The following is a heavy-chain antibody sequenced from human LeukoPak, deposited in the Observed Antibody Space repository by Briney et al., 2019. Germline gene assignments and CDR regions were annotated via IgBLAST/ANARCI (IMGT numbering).Heavy chain of an antibody. CDR2: INQDGHEK. V-gene: IGHV3-7*05. Sequence: GGSLRLSCVTSGFTSSSYWMTWVRQAPGKGLEWVANINQDGHEKNYVDSVKGRFTISRDNPKNSLYLQMNSLRAGDTAVYFCVRDMDVWAQGTTVTVSS. J-gene: IGHJ6*02. CDR1: GFTSSSYW. CDR3: VRDMDV.